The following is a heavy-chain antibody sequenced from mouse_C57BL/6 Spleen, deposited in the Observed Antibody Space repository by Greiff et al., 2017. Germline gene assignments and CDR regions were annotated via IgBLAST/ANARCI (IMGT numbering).Heavy chain of an antibody. V-gene: IGHV1-64*01. Sequence: QVQLQQPGAELVKPGASVKLSCKASGYTFTSYWMHWVKQRPGQGLEWIGMIHPNSGSTNYNEKFKSKATLTVDKSSSTAYMQLSSLTSEDSAVYYCARGDYYDGYYFDYWGQGTTLTVSS. CDR2: IHPNSGST. CDR3: ARGDYYDGYYFDY. J-gene: IGHJ2*01. CDR1: GYTFTSYW. D-gene: IGHD1-1*01.